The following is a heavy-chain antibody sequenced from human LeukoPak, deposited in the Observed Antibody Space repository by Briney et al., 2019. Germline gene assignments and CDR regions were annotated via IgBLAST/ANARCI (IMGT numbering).Heavy chain of an antibody. CDR1: GFTFSNYS. Sequence: GGSLRLSCAASGFTFSNYSMNWVRQAPGKGPEWVSSISSSSSYKYYADSVKGRFTISRDNAKNSLYLQMNSLRAEDTAVYSCAGGGYCSSTSCYIGWYFDLWGCGTLVTVSS. J-gene: IGHJ2*01. CDR3: AGGGYCSSTSCYIGWYFDL. CDR2: ISSSSSYK. V-gene: IGHV3-21*01. D-gene: IGHD2-2*02.